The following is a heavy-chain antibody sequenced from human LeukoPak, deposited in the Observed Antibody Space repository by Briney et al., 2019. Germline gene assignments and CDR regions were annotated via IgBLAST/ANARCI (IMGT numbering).Heavy chain of an antibody. J-gene: IGHJ5*02. Sequence: PSETLSLTCTVSGGSISSYYWSWIRQPPGKGLEWIGYIYYSGSTNYNPSLKSRVTISVDTSKNQFSLKLSSVTAADTAVYYCAGCVVGTKTFGPWGQGTLVTVSS. CDR1: GGSISSYY. V-gene: IGHV4-59*01. CDR3: AGCVVGTKTFGP. CDR2: IYYSGST. D-gene: IGHD1-26*01.